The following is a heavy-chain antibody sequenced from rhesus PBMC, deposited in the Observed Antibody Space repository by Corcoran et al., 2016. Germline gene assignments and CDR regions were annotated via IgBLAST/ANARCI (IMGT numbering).Heavy chain of an antibody. V-gene: IGHV4-80*01. CDR2: INGNSGGT. D-gene: IGHD6-25*01. CDR3: ARYMGIAAAGGFDY. CDR1: GGPFISYW. Sequence: QVQLQESGPGMVKPSATLSLTCAVSGGPFISYWLRWFRQPPGNGVGGSGEINGNSGGTNDNPSPKSRVTISKDATKNQFSLKLSSVTAADTAVYYCARYMGIAAAGGFDYWGQGVLVTVSS. J-gene: IGHJ4*01.